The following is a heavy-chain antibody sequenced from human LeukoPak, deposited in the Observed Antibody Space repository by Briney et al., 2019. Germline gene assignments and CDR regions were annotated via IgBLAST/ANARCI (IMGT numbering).Heavy chain of an antibody. CDR2: IRSKAYGGTT. CDR1: EFSFDYA. CDR3: TRDDSGSYRN. J-gene: IGHJ4*02. Sequence: GRSLGLSCTASEFSFDYAINWVRQAPGKGLEWVGFIRSKAYGGTTEYASSVKGRFTISRDDSKSIAYLQMNSLKTEDTAVYYCTRDDSGSYRNWGQGTLVTVSS. V-gene: IGHV3-49*04. D-gene: IGHD1-26*01.